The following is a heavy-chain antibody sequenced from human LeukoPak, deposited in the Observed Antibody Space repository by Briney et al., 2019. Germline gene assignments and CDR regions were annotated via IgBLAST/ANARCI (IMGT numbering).Heavy chain of an antibody. D-gene: IGHD3-9*01. CDR2: IIPIFGTA. CDR1: GGTFSSYA. Sequence: SVKVSCKASGGTFSSYAISWVRQAPGQGLEWMGGIIPIFGTANYAQKFQGRVTITADESTSTAYMELSSLRSEDTAVYYCAREWWGYDVLTGDNWFDPWGQGTLVTVSS. V-gene: IGHV1-69*13. CDR3: AREWWGYDVLTGDNWFDP. J-gene: IGHJ5*02.